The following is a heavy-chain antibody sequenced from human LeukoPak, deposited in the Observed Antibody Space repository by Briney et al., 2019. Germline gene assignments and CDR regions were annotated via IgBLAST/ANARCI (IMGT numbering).Heavy chain of an antibody. CDR1: GYTFTSYG. CDR2: IIPILGIA. V-gene: IGHV1-69*04. D-gene: IGHD2-2*01. CDR3: ARGFVVVPAAMDHFDY. Sequence: ASVKVSCKASGYTFTSYGVSWVRQAPGQGLEWMGRIIPILGIANYAQKFQGRVTITADKSTSTAYMELSSLRSEDTAVYYCARGFVVVPAAMDHFDYWGQGTLVTVSS. J-gene: IGHJ4*02.